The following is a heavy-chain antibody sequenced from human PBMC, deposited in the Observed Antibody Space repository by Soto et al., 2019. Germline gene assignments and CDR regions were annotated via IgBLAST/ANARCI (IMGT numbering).Heavy chain of an antibody. V-gene: IGHV4-39*01. CDR3: ARQVVPAAIDAPDYDFWSGYYFSAGNWFDP. Sequence: PSETLSLTCTVSGGSISSSSYYWGWIRQPPGKGLEWIGSIYYSGSTYYNPSLKSRVTISVDTSKNQFSLKLSSVTAADTAVYYCARQVVPAAIDAPDYDFWSGYYFSAGNWFDPWGQGTLVTVSS. CDR2: IYYSGST. CDR1: GGSISSSSYY. D-gene: IGHD3-3*01. J-gene: IGHJ5*02.